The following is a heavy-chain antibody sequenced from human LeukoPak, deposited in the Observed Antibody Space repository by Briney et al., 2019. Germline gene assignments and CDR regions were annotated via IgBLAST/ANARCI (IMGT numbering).Heavy chain of an antibody. V-gene: IGHV1-46*01. J-gene: IGHJ4*02. CDR1: GYTFTSYY. CDR2: INPSGGST. Sequence: ASVKVSCKASGYTFTSYYMHWVRQAPGQGLEWMGIINPSGGSTSYAQKFQGRVTMTRDMSTSTVYMELSSLRSEDTAVYYCARDLSPVLHSSGYLGYWGQGTLVTVSS. CDR3: ARDLSPVLHSSGYLGY. D-gene: IGHD3-22*01.